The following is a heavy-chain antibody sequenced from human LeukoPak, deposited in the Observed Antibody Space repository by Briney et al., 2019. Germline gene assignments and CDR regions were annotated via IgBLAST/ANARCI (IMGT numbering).Heavy chain of an antibody. CDR3: AKRSSGYFSDY. Sequence: PGGSLRLSCAASGFTFSSYWMHWVRQAPGKGLVWVARINSDGSSTSYADSVKGRFTISRDNSNNMVYLQMNSLRAEDTAVYYCAKRSSGYFSDYWGLGTLVTVSS. V-gene: IGHV3-74*01. J-gene: IGHJ4*02. CDR1: GFTFSSYW. CDR2: INSDGSST. D-gene: IGHD5/OR15-5a*01.